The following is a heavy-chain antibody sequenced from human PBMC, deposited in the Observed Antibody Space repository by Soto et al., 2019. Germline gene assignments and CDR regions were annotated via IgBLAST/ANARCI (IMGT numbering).Heavy chain of an antibody. CDR2: IWHDGTKK. J-gene: IGHJ4*02. CDR3: ARPALLITTFDY. V-gene: IGHV3-33*01. Sequence: QEQLVESGGGVVQPGRSLRLSCAASGFTFSDYAMHWVCQAPGKGLEWVAVIWHDGTKKDYADYVRGRFTISRDNSKNTLYLQKNSLRAEDTAIYYCARPALLITTFDYWGQGTLVTVSS. CDR1: GFTFSDYA. D-gene: IGHD4-4*01.